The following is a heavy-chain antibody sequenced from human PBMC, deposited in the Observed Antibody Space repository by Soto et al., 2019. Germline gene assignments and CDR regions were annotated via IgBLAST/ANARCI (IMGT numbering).Heavy chain of an antibody. D-gene: IGHD6-13*01. J-gene: IGHJ4*02. CDR1: GFIFITYG. CDR2: ISYDGSNK. CDR3: AREYSSSRYFDY. V-gene: IGHV3-30*03. Sequence: PGGSLRLSCEASGFIFITYGMHWVRQAPGKGLEWVSTISYDGSNKYYADSVKGRFTISRDNAKNTLDLQMNSLRTEDTAVYYWAREYSSSRYFDYWGQRTLVTVSS.